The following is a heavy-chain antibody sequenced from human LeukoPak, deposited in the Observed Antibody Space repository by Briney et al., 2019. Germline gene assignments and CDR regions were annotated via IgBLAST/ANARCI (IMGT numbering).Heavy chain of an antibody. D-gene: IGHD2-15*01. CDR2: ISGVGDST. CDR3: AKRDDGCSGVGCYYYYMDV. V-gene: IGHV3-23*01. Sequence: GGSLRLSCAASGFTFSNYAMNWVRQAPGKGLEWVSTISGVGDSTYYAESVRGRFTMSRDNSKNTVYLQMNSLRVEDTAIYYCAKRDDGCSGVGCYYYYMDVWGKATTVTVS. CDR1: GFTFSNYA. J-gene: IGHJ6*03.